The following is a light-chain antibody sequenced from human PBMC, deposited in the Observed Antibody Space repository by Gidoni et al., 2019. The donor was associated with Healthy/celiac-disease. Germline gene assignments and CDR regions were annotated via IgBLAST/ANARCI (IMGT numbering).Light chain of an antibody. Sequence: EIVLTHSPATLSVSPGERATLSSRASQSVSRNLAWYPQKTGQAPRLLIYGASPRATGIPTRCGGSGSGTEFTLTSSILQSEDFAVYCYQQYNNWPPTFGQGTKVEIK. J-gene: IGKJ1*01. CDR1: QSVSRN. CDR3: QQYNNWPPT. V-gene: IGKV3-15*01. CDR2: GAS.